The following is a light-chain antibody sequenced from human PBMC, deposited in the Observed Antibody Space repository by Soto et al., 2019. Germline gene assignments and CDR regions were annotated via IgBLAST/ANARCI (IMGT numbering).Light chain of an antibody. Sequence: EIVLTQSPGTLSLSPGERATLSCRAIQSVATTFLAWYQQKPGQAPRLLIYGASSRATGVPDRFSGSGSGTDFTLTINRLEPEDFAMYYCQQYGSSPQPTFGQGTKVEIK. CDR2: GAS. V-gene: IGKV3-20*01. J-gene: IGKJ1*01. CDR3: QQYGSSPQPT. CDR1: QSVATTF.